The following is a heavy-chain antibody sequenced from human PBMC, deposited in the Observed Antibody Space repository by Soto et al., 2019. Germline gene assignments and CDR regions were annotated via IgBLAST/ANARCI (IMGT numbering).Heavy chain of an antibody. CDR2: IVPIYRTA. CDR3: ARDSGAKLSSS. D-gene: IGHD6-13*01. J-gene: IGHJ4*02. V-gene: IGHV1-69*13. CDR1: GGTFSSYR. Sequence: SVKVSCKSSGGTFSSYRINWVRQAPGQGLEWVGGIVPIYRTADYAQKFQGRVTITADESARTAYLEVRSLKSQDTAVYYCARDSGAKLSSSWGQGTLVTVSS.